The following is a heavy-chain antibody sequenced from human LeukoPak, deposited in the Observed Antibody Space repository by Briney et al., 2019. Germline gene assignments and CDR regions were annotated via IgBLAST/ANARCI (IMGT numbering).Heavy chain of an antibody. V-gene: IGHV4-34*01. CDR3: ARGVNTRRYIVVVPSAMVAFDI. CDR1: GGSFSGYY. D-gene: IGHD2-2*01. J-gene: IGHJ3*02. CDR2: INHSGST. Sequence: KPSETLCLTCAVYGGSFSGYYWSWIRQPPGKGLEWIGEINHSGSTNYNPSLKSRVTISVDTSKNRFSLKLSSVTAADTAVYYCARGVNTRRYIVVVPSAMVAFDIWGQGTMVTVSS.